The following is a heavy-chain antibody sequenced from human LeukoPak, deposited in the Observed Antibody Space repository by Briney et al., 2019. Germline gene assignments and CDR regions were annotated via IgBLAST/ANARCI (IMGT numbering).Heavy chain of an antibody. CDR1: GGSMSGQF. CDR2: VHSSGST. D-gene: IGHD4-17*01. V-gene: IGHV4-59*08. CDR3: ARHVSVTPWFFDL. Sequence: SETLSLTCTFSGGSMSGQFWSWFRQPPGKGLEWIGYVHSSGSTNYNPSLKSRVTISIDTSKNQFSLNLSSVTAADTAPYYCARHVSVTPWFFDLWGRGTLVTVSS. J-gene: IGHJ2*01.